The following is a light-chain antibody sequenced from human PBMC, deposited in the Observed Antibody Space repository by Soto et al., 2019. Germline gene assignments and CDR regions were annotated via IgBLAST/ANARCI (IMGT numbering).Light chain of an antibody. J-gene: IGKJ2*01. CDR2: GAS. CDR1: QSVSRSY. CDR3: QQYGSSPMYT. V-gene: IGKV3-20*01. Sequence: EIVLTQSPGTLSLSPGERATLSCRASQSVSRSYLAWYQQKPGQAPRLLIYGASSRATGIPDRFSGSGSGTDFTLTISRLETEDFAVYYCQQYGSSPMYTFGQGTKLEI.